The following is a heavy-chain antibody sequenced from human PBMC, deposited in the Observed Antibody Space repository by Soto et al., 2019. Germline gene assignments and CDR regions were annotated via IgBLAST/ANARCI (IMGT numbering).Heavy chain of an antibody. CDR2: INAGNGNT. D-gene: IGHD3-3*01. CDR1: GYTFTSYA. V-gene: IGHV1-3*01. J-gene: IGHJ4*02. Sequence: QVQLVQSGAEVKKPGASVKVSCKASGYTFTSYAMHWVRQAPGQRLEWMGWINAGNGNTKYSQKFQGRVTITRDTSASTAYMELSSLRSEDTAVYYCARDVYYDFWSGYGQGDDYWGQGTLVTVSS. CDR3: ARDVYYDFWSGYGQGDDY.